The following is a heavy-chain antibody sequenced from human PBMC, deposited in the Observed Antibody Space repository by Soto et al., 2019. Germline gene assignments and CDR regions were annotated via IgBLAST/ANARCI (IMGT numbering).Heavy chain of an antibody. Sequence: LXLSCAASGFTFSYYYMTWIRQAPGSGLEWVSYISSSSGTISYANSVKGRFTISRDNAQNSLYLQMTSLRAEDTAVYYCARGTYRSKTDFDYWGQGTLVTVSS. V-gene: IGHV3-11*01. CDR3: ARGTYRSKTDFDY. J-gene: IGHJ4*02. CDR1: GFTFSYYY. D-gene: IGHD6-13*01. CDR2: ISSSSGTI.